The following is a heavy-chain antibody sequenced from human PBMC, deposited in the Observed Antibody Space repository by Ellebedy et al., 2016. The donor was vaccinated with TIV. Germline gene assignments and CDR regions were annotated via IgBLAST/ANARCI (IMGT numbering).Heavy chain of an antibody. CDR1: GFTFSGSA. J-gene: IGHJ4*02. CDR3: TRHGLNWGCGDY. CDR2: IRSKANSYAT. Sequence: GESLKISCAASGFTFSGSAMHWVRQASGKGLEWVGRIRSKANSYATAYAASVKGRFTISRDDSKNTAYLQMNSLKTEDTAVYYCTRHGLNWGCGDYWGQGTLVTVSS. V-gene: IGHV3-73*01. D-gene: IGHD7-27*01.